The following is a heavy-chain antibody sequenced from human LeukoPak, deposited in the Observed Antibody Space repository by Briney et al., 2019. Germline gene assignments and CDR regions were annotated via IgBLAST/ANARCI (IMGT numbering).Heavy chain of an antibody. J-gene: IGHJ6*02. CDR1: GFTFSSYS. D-gene: IGHD3-3*01. V-gene: IGHV3-21*01. CDR3: ARVRFFLESYYGMDV. Sequence: PGGSLRLSCAASGFTFSSYSMNWVRQAPGKGLEWVSSISSSSSYIYYADSVKGRFTISRDNARNSLYLQMNSLRAEDTAVYYCARVRFFLESYYGMDVGGQGTTVTVSS. CDR2: ISSSSSYI.